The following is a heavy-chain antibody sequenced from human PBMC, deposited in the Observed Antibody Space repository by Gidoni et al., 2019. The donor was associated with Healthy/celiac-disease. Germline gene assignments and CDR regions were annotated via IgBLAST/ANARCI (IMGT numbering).Heavy chain of an antibody. CDR3: ARDLGGPGGPEGGMDV. CDR2: ISSSGSTI. CDR1: GFTFSRYE. V-gene: IGHV3-48*03. J-gene: IGHJ6*02. D-gene: IGHD3-16*01. Sequence: EVQLVESGGGLVQPGGSLRLSCAASGFTFSRYEMNWVRQAPGKGLGWVSYISSSGSTIYYADSVKGRFTISRDNAKNSLYLQMNSLRAEDTAVYYCARDLGGPGGPEGGMDVWGQGTTVTVSS.